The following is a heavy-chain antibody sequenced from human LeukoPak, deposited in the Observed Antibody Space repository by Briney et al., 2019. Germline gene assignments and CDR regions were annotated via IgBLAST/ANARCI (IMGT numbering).Heavy chain of an antibody. D-gene: IGHD2-2*01. V-gene: IGHV4-59*08. CDR3: ARHIDVVVPAAIDNRPLNWFDP. Sequence: SETLSLTCTVSGGSISSYYWSWIRQPPGKGLEWIGYIYYSGSTNYNPSLKSRVTISVDTSKNQFSLKLSSVTAADTAVYYCARHIDVVVPAAIDNRPLNWFDPWGQGTLVTVSS. CDR2: IYYSGST. J-gene: IGHJ5*02. CDR1: GGSISSYY.